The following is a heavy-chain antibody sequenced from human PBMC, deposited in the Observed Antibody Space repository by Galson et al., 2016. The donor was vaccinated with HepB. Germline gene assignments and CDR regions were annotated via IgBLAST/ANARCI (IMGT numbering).Heavy chain of an antibody. Sequence: SETLSLTCAVSGYSINSAYYWGWTRQAPGKGLEWIASLYHSGAAYYKSSVRSRATISLDTSKNQFSLSLRSVTAADTAVYYCVRESDYTNGLFDDSWGQGTLVTVSS. CDR1: GYSINSAYY. V-gene: IGHV4-38-2*02. CDR3: VRESDYTNGLFDDS. CDR2: LYHSGAA. J-gene: IGHJ5*01. D-gene: IGHD4-11*01.